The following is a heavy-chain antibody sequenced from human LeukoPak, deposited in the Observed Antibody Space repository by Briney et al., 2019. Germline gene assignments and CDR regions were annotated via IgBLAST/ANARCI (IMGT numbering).Heavy chain of an antibody. J-gene: IGHJ6*02. D-gene: IGHD3-10*02. V-gene: IGHV3-21*06. CDR3: ARRMLGGGASYYYGMDV. CDR1: GFNFSSYS. Sequence: GGSLRLSCAASGFNFSSYSMNWVRQAPRKGLEWVSCISRSSSDIYYADSVKGRFTISRDNAKNSLFLQMNTLKAEDTAVYYCARRMLGGGASYYYGMDVWGQGTTVTVSS. CDR2: ISRSSSDI.